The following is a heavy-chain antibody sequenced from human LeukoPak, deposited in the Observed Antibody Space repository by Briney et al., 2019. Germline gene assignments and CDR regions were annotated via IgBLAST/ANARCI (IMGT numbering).Heavy chain of an antibody. CDR2: IYYSGST. Sequence: SETLSLTCTVSGGSISSGGYYWSWIRQHPGKGLEWIGYIYYSGSTYYNPSLKSRVTISVDTSKNQLSLKLSSVTAADTAVYYCARAPGRQVITSVWGQGTLVTVSS. CDR1: GGSISSGGYY. D-gene: IGHD3-22*01. J-gene: IGHJ4*02. V-gene: IGHV4-31*03. CDR3: ARAPGRQVITSV.